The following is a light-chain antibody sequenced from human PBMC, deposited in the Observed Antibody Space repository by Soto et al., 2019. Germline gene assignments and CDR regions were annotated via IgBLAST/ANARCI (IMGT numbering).Light chain of an antibody. CDR1: QSVPSSY. CDR3: QQYTNWPRT. CDR2: GAS. V-gene: IGKV3-15*01. J-gene: IGKJ1*01. Sequence: EIVLTQSPATLSLSPGERATLSCRASQSVPSSYLAWYQQKPGQAPRLLIYGASTRASAIPARFSGSGSGTEFTLTISSLQSEDFAVYYCQQYTNWPRTFGQGTKVDIK.